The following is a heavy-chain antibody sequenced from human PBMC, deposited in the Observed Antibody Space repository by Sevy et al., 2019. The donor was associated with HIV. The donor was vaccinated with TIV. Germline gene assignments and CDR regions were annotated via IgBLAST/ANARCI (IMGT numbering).Heavy chain of an antibody. V-gene: IGHV4-34*01. Sequence: SETLSLTCAVYGGSFSGYYWSWIRQPPGKGLGWIGEINHSGSTNYNPSLRSRVTISVDTSKNKFSLKLSSVTAADTAVYYCARGSEGGAGIDYWGQGTLVTVSS. CDR3: ARGSEGGAGIDY. D-gene: IGHD6-13*01. CDR1: GGSFSGYY. J-gene: IGHJ4*02. CDR2: INHSGST.